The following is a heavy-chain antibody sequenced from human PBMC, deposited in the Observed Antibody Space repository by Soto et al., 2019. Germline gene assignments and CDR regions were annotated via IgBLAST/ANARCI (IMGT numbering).Heavy chain of an antibody. V-gene: IGHV3-30-3*01. Sequence: QVQLVESGGGVVQPGRSLRLSCAASGFTFSSYAMHWVRQAPGKGLEWVAVISYDGSNKYYADSVKGRFTISRDNXKNTLYLQMNSLRAEDTAVYYCATGSGSYSNWFDPWGQGTLVTVSS. J-gene: IGHJ5*02. CDR1: GFTFSSYA. CDR2: ISYDGSNK. D-gene: IGHD3-10*01. CDR3: ATGSGSYSNWFDP.